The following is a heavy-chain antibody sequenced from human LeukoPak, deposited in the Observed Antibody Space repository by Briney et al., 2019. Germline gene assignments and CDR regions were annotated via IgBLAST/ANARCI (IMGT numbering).Heavy chain of an antibody. CDR3: ARRLYCSSTSCYKYNY. J-gene: IGHJ4*02. CDR2: INHSGST. V-gene: IGHV4-34*01. CDR1: GGSFSGYY. Sequence: SETLSLTCAVYGGSFSGYYWSWIRQPPGKGLEWIGEINHSGSTNYNPSLKSRVTISVDTSKNQFSLKLSSVTAADTAVYYCARRLYCSSTSCYKYNYWGQGTLVTVSS. D-gene: IGHD2-2*02.